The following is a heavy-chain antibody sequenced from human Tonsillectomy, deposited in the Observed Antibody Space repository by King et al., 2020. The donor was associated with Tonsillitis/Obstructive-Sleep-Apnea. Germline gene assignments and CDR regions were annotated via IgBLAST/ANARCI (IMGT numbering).Heavy chain of an antibody. CDR1: GGSFSGYY. CDR2: INHSGST. V-gene: IGHV4-34*01. D-gene: IGHD2-2*02. Sequence: VQLQQWGAGLLKPSETLSLTCAVYGGSFSGYYWSWIRQPPGKGLEWIGEINHSGSTNYNPSLKSRVTISVDTSKNQFSLKLSSVTAADTAVYYCARVRVHCSSTSCYTYYMDVWGKGTTVTVSS. J-gene: IGHJ6*03. CDR3: ARVRVHCSSTSCYTYYMDV.